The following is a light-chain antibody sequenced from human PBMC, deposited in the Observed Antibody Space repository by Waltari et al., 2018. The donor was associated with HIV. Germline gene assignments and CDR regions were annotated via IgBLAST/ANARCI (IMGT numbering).Light chain of an antibody. CDR1: SSAVGGYAS. Sequence: QSALTQPASVSGSPGQSITISCTGTSSAVGGYASFSWYQQHPGKAPQLMIYDVNKRPSGLSNRFSGSKSGNTASLTISGLQAEDEADYHCCSYAGSRHWVFGGGTKLTVL. CDR3: CSYAGSRHWV. V-gene: IGLV2-23*02. J-gene: IGLJ3*02. CDR2: DVN.